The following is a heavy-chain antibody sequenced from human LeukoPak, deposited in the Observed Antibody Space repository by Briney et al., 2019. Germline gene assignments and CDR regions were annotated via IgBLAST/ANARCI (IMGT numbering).Heavy chain of an antibody. V-gene: IGHV4-59*01. Sequence: PSETLSLTCTVSGGSISSYYWSWIRQPPGKGLEWIGYVNYSGNTNYNPSLKSRVFISVGTIKKHFSLKLSSVTAADRAVYYCARGWLISVAAVVWFDPWGKGTRVTVPS. CDR3: ARGWLISVAAVVWFDP. J-gene: IGHJ5*02. CDR2: VNYSGNT. CDR1: GGSISSYY. D-gene: IGHD4-23*01.